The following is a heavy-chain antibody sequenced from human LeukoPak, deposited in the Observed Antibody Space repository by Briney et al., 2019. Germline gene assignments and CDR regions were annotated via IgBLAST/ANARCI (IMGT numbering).Heavy chain of an antibody. V-gene: IGHV3-7*01. CDR3: AREATDYYDSLDY. Sequence: GGSLRLSCTASGFTFSIHWMSWVRRAPGKGLEWVANIKYDGSEIYYVDSVKGRFTISRDNAKNSLYLQMNSLRDEDTAVYYCAREATDYYDSLDYWGQGTLVTVSS. CDR1: GFTFSIHW. J-gene: IGHJ4*02. CDR2: IKYDGSEI. D-gene: IGHD3-22*01.